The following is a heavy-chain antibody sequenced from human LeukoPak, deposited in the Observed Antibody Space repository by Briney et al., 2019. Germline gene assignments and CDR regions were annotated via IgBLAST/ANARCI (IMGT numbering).Heavy chain of an antibody. Sequence: GGSLRLSCAASGFTLSDYYMSWIRQAPGKGLQWVSHISNSGTIYYADSVKDRFTISRDNAKNSLYLQMNSLRAEDTAVYYCARSYGDYDFRANYWGQGTLVTVSS. CDR3: ARSYGDYDFRANY. CDR2: ISNSGTI. D-gene: IGHD4-17*01. J-gene: IGHJ4*02. V-gene: IGHV3-11*04. CDR1: GFTLSDYY.